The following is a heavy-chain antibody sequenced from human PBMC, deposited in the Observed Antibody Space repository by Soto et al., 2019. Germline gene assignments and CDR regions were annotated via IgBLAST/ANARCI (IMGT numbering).Heavy chain of an antibody. CDR2: ISATGGGT. CDR3: AKDRRAGGNSAFYFDF. V-gene: IGHV3-23*01. D-gene: IGHD3-16*01. CDR1: GFKFSNYA. J-gene: IGHJ4*02. Sequence: GGSLRLSCSSSGFKFSNYAMSWVRQAPGKGLEWVSLISATGGGTYYADSVKGRFTISRDNSHNTLYLQVHSLTAEDTAVYYCAKDRRAGGNSAFYFDFWGQGAQVTVSS.